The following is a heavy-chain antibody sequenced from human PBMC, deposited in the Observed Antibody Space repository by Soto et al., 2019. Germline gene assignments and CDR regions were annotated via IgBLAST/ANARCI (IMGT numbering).Heavy chain of an antibody. Sequence: PRLCXRLSWPAGVCTFISYCVSWVRQAPGRGLECVANIKQDGSEKYYVDSVKGRLTISRENAKNSLYLQMNSISPHDTAVYYCPRPATETTDSSAWYCWLETCGQRTLV. CDR1: VCTFISYC. J-gene: IGHJ5*02. V-gene: IGHV3-7*01. CDR3: PRPATETTDSSAWYCWLET. CDR2: IKQDGSEK. D-gene: IGHD6-19*01.